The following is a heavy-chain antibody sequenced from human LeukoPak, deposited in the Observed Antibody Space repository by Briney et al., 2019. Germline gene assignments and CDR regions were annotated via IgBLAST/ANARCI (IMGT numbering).Heavy chain of an antibody. J-gene: IGHJ4*02. CDR1: GGSISSSSYY. CDR3: ARQPAYLTREPTPKLYFDS. V-gene: IGHV4-39*01. Sequence: PSETLSLTCTVSGGSISSSSYYWGWVRQPPGNGLEWIGSIYYTGSTYYNPSLKSRFTMSIDTSKSQFSLRLSSVTATDTAVYYCARQPAYLTREPTPKLYFDSWGQGTLVTVSS. CDR2: IYYTGST. D-gene: IGHD1-14*01.